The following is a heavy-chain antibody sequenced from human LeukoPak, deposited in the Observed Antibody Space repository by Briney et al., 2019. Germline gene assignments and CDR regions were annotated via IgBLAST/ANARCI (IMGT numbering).Heavy chain of an antibody. D-gene: IGHD3-10*01. J-gene: IGHJ5*02. CDR1: GYTFTSYD. Sequence: ASVKVSCKASGYTFTSYDINWVRQATGQGLEWMGWMNPNSGNTGYAQRFQGRVTMTRNTSISTAYMELSSLRSEDTAVYYCARDRLRVTMVRGVIKNWFDPWGQGTLVTVSS. CDR3: ARDRLRVTMVRGVIKNWFDP. V-gene: IGHV1-8*01. CDR2: MNPNSGNT.